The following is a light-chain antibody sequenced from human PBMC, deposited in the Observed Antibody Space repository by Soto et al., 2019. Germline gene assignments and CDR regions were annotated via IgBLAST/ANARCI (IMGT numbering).Light chain of an antibody. Sequence: EIVLTQSPATLSLSPGERASLSCRASQSISSYLAWYQQKPGQAPRLLIYGASNRSTGIPAMFSGSGSGTDFTLTISSLEPEDFAVYYCQQRSDWSFGQGTKLEIK. V-gene: IGKV3-11*01. J-gene: IGKJ2*01. CDR1: QSISSY. CDR3: QQRSDWS. CDR2: GAS.